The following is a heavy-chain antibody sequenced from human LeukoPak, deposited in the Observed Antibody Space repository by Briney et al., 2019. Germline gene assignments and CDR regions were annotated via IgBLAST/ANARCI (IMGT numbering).Heavy chain of an antibody. CDR2: ISSSGSTI. V-gene: IGHV3-48*03. J-gene: IGHJ3*02. CDR3: ARGREQWLVFRAFDI. CDR1: GFTFSSYE. D-gene: IGHD6-19*01. Sequence: GGSLRLSCAASGFTFSSYEMNWVRQAPGKGLEWVSYISSSGSTIYYADSVKGRFTISRDNAKNSLYLQMNSLRAEDTAFYYCARGREQWLVFRAFDIWGQGTMVTVSS.